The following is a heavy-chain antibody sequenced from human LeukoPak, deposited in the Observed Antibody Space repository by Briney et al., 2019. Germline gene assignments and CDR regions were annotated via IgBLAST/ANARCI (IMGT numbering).Heavy chain of an antibody. CDR2: VHLDGRT. CDR3: AREGGFYRPLDY. Sequence: SETLSLTCTVSGGSVSSGAYHWSWIRQPPGKGLEWIGEVHLDGRTNYNPSLKSRLIMSVDLPENHISLKLTSVTAADTAVYYCAREGGFYRPLDYSGQGTLVTVSS. CDR1: GGSVSSGAYH. D-gene: IGHD3-3*01. V-gene: IGHV4-61*03. J-gene: IGHJ4*02.